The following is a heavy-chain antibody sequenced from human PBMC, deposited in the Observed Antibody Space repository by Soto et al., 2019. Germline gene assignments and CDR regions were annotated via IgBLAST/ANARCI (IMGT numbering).Heavy chain of an antibody. V-gene: IGHV4-31*11. D-gene: IGHD3-22*01. J-gene: IGHJ6*02. CDR3: ARRLYYDSSGFEGGGMDV. CDR2: IYYSGST. Sequence: SETLSLTCAVSGGSISSGGYSWSWIRQHPGKGLEWIGYIYYSGSTYYNPSLKSRVTISVDTSKNQFSLKLSSVTAADTAVYYCARRLYYDSSGFEGGGMDVWGQGTTVTVSS. CDR1: GGSISSGGYS.